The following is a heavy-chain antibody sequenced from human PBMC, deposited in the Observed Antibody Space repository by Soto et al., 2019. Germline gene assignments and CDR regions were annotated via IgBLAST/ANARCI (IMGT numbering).Heavy chain of an antibody. CDR1: GGSISSGGYH. V-gene: IGHV4-31*03. Sequence: QVQLQESGPGLVKPSQTLSLTCTVSGGSISSGGYHWSWIRQHPGKGLEWIGYISYSGRTSYTPSLSCRLTISQDTSKSPSSLKLSYVTAADPAVYYCARDPTPWGQGTLVTVSS. CDR2: ISYSGRT. CDR3: ARDPTP. J-gene: IGHJ5*02.